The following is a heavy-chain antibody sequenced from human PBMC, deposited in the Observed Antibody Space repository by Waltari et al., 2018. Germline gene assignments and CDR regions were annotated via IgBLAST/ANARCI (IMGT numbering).Heavy chain of an antibody. Sequence: EVQVVQSGAEVKKPGESLKISCEGSGYSFTTTWIGWVRQMPGKGLELMGIIYPGDSDTRYSPSFQGQVTISADKSINTAYLQWSTLKASDTAMYYCVVGSSFDYWGQGTLVTVSS. CDR3: VVGSSFDY. V-gene: IGHV5-51*01. CDR2: IYPGDSDT. D-gene: IGHD3-10*01. J-gene: IGHJ4*02. CDR1: GYSFTTTW.